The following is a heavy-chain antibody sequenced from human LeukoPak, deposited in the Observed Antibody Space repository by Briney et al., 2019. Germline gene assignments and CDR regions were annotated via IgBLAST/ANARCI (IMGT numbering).Heavy chain of an antibody. D-gene: IGHD1-26*01. V-gene: IGHV3-23*01. CDR2: ISGSGGST. CDR1: GFTFSSYA. Sequence: GGSLRLSCAASGFTFSSYAMSWVRQAPGKGLEWVSAISGSGGSTYYADSAKGRFTISRDNSKNTLYLQMNSLRAEDTAVYYCAKRGRFEWELRYWGQGTLVTVSS. CDR3: AKRGRFEWELRY. J-gene: IGHJ4*02.